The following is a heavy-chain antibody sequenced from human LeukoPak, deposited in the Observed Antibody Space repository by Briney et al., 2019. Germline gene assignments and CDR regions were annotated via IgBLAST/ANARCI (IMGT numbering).Heavy chain of an antibody. D-gene: IGHD6-19*01. Sequence: PGGSLRLSCAASGFTFGNYPVYWVRQAPGKGLEWVSSISSSSSYIYYADSVKGRFTISRDNAKNSLYLQMNSLRAEDTAVYYCARVGGSGWKGDYWGQGTLVTVSS. CDR2: ISSSSSYI. CDR3: ARVGGSGWKGDY. J-gene: IGHJ4*02. V-gene: IGHV3-21*01. CDR1: GFTFGNYP.